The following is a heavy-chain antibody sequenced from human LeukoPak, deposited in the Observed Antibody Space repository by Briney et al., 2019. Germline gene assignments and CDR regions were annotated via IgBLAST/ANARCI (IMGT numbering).Heavy chain of an antibody. CDR1: GGSISSGGYY. CDR3: ARAFGSDRWFDY. D-gene: IGHD3-10*01. V-gene: IGHV4-31*03. Sequence: SETLFLTCTVSGGSISSGGYYWSWIRQHPGKGLEWIGYMYYSGSTYYNPSLKSRVTISVDTSKNQFSLKLSSVTAADTAVYYCARAFGSDRWFDYWGQGTLVTVSS. CDR2: MYYSGST. J-gene: IGHJ4*02.